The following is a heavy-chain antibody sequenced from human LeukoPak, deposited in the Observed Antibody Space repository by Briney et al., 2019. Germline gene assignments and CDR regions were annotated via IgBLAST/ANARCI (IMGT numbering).Heavy chain of an antibody. J-gene: IGHJ5*02. Sequence: SETLSLTCTVSGGSISSYYWSWIRQPPGKGLEWIGYIYYSGSTNYNPSLKSRVTISVDTSKNQFSLKLSSVTAADTAVYYCARRWNYGDYVNWFDPWGQGTLVTVSS. CDR2: IYYSGST. D-gene: IGHD4-17*01. CDR1: GGSISSYY. CDR3: ARRWNYGDYVNWFDP. V-gene: IGHV4-59*08.